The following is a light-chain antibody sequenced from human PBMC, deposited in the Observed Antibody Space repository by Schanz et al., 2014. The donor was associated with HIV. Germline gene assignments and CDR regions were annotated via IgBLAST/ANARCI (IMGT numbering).Light chain of an antibody. CDR2: DNN. J-gene: IGLJ2*01. CDR3: GTWDSSLSAVV. CDR1: SSNIGDNY. Sequence: QSVLTQPPSVSAAPGQKVAISCSGGSSNIGDNYVSWYQQFPGAAPKLVIYDNNRRPSGIPGRFSGAKSGTSATLGITGLQTGDEADYYCGTWDSSLSAVVFGGGTKLTVL. V-gene: IGLV1-51*01.